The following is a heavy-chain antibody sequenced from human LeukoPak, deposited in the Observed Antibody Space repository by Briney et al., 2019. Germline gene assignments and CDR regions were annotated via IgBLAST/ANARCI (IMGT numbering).Heavy chain of an antibody. CDR1: GFTFSSYS. D-gene: IGHD7-27*01. V-gene: IGHV3-21*01. J-gene: IGHJ4*02. CDR3: ARDLENWETDY. CDR2: ISSSSSYI. Sequence: GGSLRLSCAASGFTFSSYSMNWVRQAPGKGLEWVSSISSSSSYIYCADSVKGRFTISRDNAKNSLYLQMNSLRAEDTAVYYCARDLENWETDYWGQGTLVTVSS.